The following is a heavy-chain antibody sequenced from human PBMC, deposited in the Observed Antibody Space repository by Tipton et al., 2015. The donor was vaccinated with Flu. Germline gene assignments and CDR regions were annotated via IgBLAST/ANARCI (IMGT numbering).Heavy chain of an antibody. V-gene: IGHV4-39*01. CDR1: GDSINNYEYF. Sequence: TLSLTCTVSGDSINNYEYFWAWIRQSPGKGLEWIGSIFHTGSTFYNPSLKSRLTMSVDASKNQFSLKLSSVTAADTAVYYCARHTGDSVRGVIDYWGQGTLVTVSS. CDR3: ARHTGDSVRGVIDY. CDR2: IFHTGST. J-gene: IGHJ4*02. D-gene: IGHD3-10*02.